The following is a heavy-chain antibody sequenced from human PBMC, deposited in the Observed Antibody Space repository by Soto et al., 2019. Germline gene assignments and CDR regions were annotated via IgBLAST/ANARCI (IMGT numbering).Heavy chain of an antibody. CDR2: IYHSGRT. CDR3: ARGGYSSGYGWFDP. Sequence: PPETLSLTRPVHGGSFSGYYWSWIRQPPGKGLEWIGEIYHSGRTNYNPSLKSRVTISVDTSKNQFSLRLSSVTAADTAVYYCARGGYSSGYGWFDPWGQGTQVTVSS. V-gene: IGHV4-34*01. J-gene: IGHJ5*02. D-gene: IGHD6-19*01. CDR1: GGSFSGYY.